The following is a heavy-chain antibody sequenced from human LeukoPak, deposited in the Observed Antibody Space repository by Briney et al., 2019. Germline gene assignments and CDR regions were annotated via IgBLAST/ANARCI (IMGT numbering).Heavy chain of an antibody. V-gene: IGHV1-18*01. J-gene: IGHJ4*02. D-gene: IGHD1-26*01. CDR2: ISGYNGNT. Sequence: ASVKVSCKASGYTFTSYAMNWVRQAPGQGLEWMGWISGYNGNTNYAQKLQGRVTMTTDTSTSTAYMELRSLRSDDTAVYYCARGGSSGSYGFDFWGQGTLVTVSS. CDR3: ARGGSSGSYGFDF. CDR1: GYTFTSYA.